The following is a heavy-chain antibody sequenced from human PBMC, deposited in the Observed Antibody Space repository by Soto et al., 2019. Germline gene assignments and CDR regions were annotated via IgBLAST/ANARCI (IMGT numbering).Heavy chain of an antibody. V-gene: IGHV4-30-4*01. CDR2: IYHTGTT. Sequence: QVQLQESGPGLVKPSQTLSLTCTVSGGSISNVGYFWSWIRHPPGKGLEWIGFIYHTGTTYYNSSLRSRVSISIDTSKRQFSLQLNSVTAADSAVYYCARVMAAMQNWLAPWGQGTLVTVSP. CDR3: ARVMAAMQNWLAP. D-gene: IGHD2-2*01. CDR1: GGSISNVGYF. J-gene: IGHJ5*02.